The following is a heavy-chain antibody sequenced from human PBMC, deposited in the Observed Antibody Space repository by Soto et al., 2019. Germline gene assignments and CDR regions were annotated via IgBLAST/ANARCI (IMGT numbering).Heavy chain of an antibody. CDR2: ITATGFTT. J-gene: IGHJ4*02. D-gene: IGHD2-8*01. CDR1: GFNFSNYD. CDR3: ARGGVY. Sequence: SLRRSCVTSGFNFSNYDMNWVRQAPGRGMEWIAFITATGFTTFYADSVRPRFTISRDNAQESVFLQMDSLTVEDTGIYYCARGGVYWGRGTPVTVSS. V-gene: IGHV3-48*03.